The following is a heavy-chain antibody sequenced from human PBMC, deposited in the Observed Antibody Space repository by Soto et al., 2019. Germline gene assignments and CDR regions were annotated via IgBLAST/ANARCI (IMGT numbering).Heavy chain of an antibody. D-gene: IGHD3-16*02. V-gene: IGHV1-18*04. CDR3: ARSFGVRLGELSPLEVDY. CDR1: GYTFPSYG. CDR2: ISAYNGNT. Sequence: QVQLVQSGAEVKKPGASVKVACKASGYTFPSYGISWVRQAPGQGREWMGWISAYNGNTNYAQKLQGRVTMTTDTSTSTAYMELRSLRSDDTAVYYCARSFGVRLGELSPLEVDYWGQGTLVTVSS. J-gene: IGHJ4*02.